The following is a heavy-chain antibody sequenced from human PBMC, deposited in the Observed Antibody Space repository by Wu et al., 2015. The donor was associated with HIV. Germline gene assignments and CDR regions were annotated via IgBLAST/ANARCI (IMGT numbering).Heavy chain of an antibody. CDR2: IIPLFGTA. Sequence: VQLVQSGAEMKKPGSSVKLSCKASGDSFSSYAINWVRQAPGQGLEWMGGIIPLFGTANYAQKFQGSVTITADESASTAYMELISLRSEDTGLYFCARGSIGADFWTPFDSWGQGTLVTVSS. D-gene: IGHD3-3*01. CDR1: GDSFSSYA. J-gene: IGHJ4*02. CDR3: ARGSIGADFWTPFDS. V-gene: IGHV1-69*12.